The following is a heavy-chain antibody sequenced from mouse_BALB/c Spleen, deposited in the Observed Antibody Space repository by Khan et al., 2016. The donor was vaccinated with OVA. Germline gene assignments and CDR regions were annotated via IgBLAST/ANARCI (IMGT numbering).Heavy chain of an antibody. Sequence: EVQLQESGPGLVKPSQSLSLTCTVTGYSITSDYAWNWIRQFPGNKLEWMGYIRYSGSANYNPSLKSRISITRDTSENQFFLQLNSVTTEDSATYYCARRYYYGHWYFDVWGAGTTVTVSS. J-gene: IGHJ1*01. D-gene: IGHD1-1*01. CDR2: IRYSGSA. CDR1: GYSITSDYA. V-gene: IGHV3-2*02. CDR3: ARRYYYGHWYFDV.